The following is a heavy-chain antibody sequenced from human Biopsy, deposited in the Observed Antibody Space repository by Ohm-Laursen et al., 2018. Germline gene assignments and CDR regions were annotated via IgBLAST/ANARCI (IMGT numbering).Heavy chain of an antibody. CDR3: ARSVGIMAAPIDY. D-gene: IGHD3-16*01. Sequence: LSLTCAVFGKTFSDYQWSWIRQAPGKGLEWVSNINSVGTIYYADSVRGRFTISRDNAKNSLYLQMNSLRVEDTAVYYCARSVGIMAAPIDYWGQGTLVTVSS. V-gene: IGHV3-11*01. J-gene: IGHJ4*02. CDR1: GKTFSDYQ. CDR2: INSVGTI.